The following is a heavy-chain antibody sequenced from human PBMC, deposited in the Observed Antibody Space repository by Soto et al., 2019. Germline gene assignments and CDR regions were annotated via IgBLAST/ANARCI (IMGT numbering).Heavy chain of an antibody. CDR1: GFTFSGHW. CDR2: INTDGGSS. D-gene: IGHD2-2*01. V-gene: IGHV3-74*03. Sequence: EVQLVEFGGDLVQPGWSLRLSCAASGFTFSGHWMHWVRQVPGKGLEWVSRINTDGGSSAYADSVKGRFTISRDNAKNTLYLQMNGLRAEDTAVYYCAREAGYCSRTSCYRRAFDTWGQGTTVTVSS. J-gene: IGHJ3*02. CDR3: AREAGYCSRTSCYRRAFDT.